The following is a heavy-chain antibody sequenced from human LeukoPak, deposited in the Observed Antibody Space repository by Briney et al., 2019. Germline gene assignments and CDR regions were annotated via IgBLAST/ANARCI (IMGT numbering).Heavy chain of an antibody. D-gene: IGHD3-10*01. CDR1: GGSISSSSYS. V-gene: IGHV4-39*01. CDR2: IYYSGST. Sequence: SQTLSLTCTVSGGSISSSSYSWGWIRQPPGKGLEWIGSIYYSGSTYYNPSLKSRVTISVDTSKNQFSLKLSSVTAADTAVYYCARHIDYGSRTPHFFDYWGQGTLVTVSS. J-gene: IGHJ4*02. CDR3: ARHIDYGSRTPHFFDY.